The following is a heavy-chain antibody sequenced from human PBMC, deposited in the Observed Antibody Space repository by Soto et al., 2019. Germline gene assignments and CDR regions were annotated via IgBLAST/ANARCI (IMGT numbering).Heavy chain of an antibody. D-gene: IGHD3-16*02. J-gene: IGHJ5*02. CDR3: ATANHRASTFGGVIGPYNWFEP. Sequence: ASVKVSCKASGYTFTGYYMHWVRQAPGQGLEWMGWINPNSGGTNYAQKFQGRVTMTEDTSTDTAYMELSSLRSEDTAVYYCATANHRASTFGGVIGPYNWFEPWGQGTLVTVSS. V-gene: IGHV1-2*02. CDR1: GYTFTGYY. CDR2: INPNSGGT.